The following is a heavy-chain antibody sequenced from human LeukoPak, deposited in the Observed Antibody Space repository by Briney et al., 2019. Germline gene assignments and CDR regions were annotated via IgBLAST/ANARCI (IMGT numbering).Heavy chain of an antibody. Sequence: SETLSLTCTVSGGSISSGGYYWSWIRQHPGKGLEWIGYIYYSGSTYYNPSLKSRVTISVDTSKNQFSLKLSSVTAADTAVYYRARGSPDGAPFDYWGQGTLVTVSS. D-gene: IGHD4-17*01. CDR1: GGSISSGGYY. CDR2: IYYSGST. V-gene: IGHV4-31*03. J-gene: IGHJ4*02. CDR3: ARGSPDGAPFDY.